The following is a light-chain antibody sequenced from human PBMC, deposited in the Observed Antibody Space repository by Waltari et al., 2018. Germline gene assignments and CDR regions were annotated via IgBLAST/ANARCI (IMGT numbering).Light chain of an antibody. CDR1: SSDVGGYNY. Sequence: QSALTQPRSVSGSPGQSVAISCTGTSSDVGGYNYVSGYQQDPGSAPKLIIYDVTKRPGGVTGRFAGSKSGNTASLTISGLQAEDEADYYCCSYAGTYTPLFGGGTKLTVL. J-gene: IGLJ2*01. CDR2: DVT. V-gene: IGLV2-11*02. CDR3: CSYAGTYTPL.